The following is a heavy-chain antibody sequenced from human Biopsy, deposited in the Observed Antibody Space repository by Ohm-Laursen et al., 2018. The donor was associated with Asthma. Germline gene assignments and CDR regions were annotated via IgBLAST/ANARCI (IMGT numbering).Heavy chain of an antibody. CDR1: GFSFSNFG. Sequence: SLRLSCAASGFSFSNFGMHWVRQAPGKGLEWVATITGDGSQKFYVDSVTGRFTISRDNSKNSLYLQMNSLRAEDTAVYYCVRDGTDDAFDIWGQGTVVSVSS. CDR3: VRDGTDDAFDI. D-gene: IGHD1-1*01. V-gene: IGHV3-7*01. J-gene: IGHJ3*02. CDR2: ITGDGSQK.